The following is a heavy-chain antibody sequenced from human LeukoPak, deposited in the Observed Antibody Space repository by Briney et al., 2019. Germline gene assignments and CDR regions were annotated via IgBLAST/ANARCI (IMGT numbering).Heavy chain of an antibody. J-gene: IGHJ2*01. CDR2: IYYNGST. Sequence: SETLPVTCTVSGASVTSDGYYWGWVRQPPGKGLEWIGNIYYNGSTYSNPSLKSRVTISVDTSKNQFSLKLSSVTAADTTVYYCARQSVFWYFDLWGRGTLVTVSS. CDR1: GASVTSDGYY. CDR3: ARQSVFWYFDL. V-gene: IGHV4-39*01.